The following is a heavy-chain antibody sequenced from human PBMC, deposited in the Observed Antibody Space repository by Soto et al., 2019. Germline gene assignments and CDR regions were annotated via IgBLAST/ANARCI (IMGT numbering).Heavy chain of an antibody. CDR1: GFSVSRNY. D-gene: IGHD3-3*01. Sequence: EVQLVASGGGLVQPGGSLRLSCAASGFSVSRNYMSWVRQAPGKGLEWVSVIYSGGSTYYADSVKGRFTISRHNSKNTLYLQMNSLRAEDTAVYYCASSPPMGYYDFWSGYQTDYWGQGTLVTVSS. CDR2: IYSGGST. CDR3: ASSPPMGYYDFWSGYQTDY. V-gene: IGHV3-53*04. J-gene: IGHJ4*02.